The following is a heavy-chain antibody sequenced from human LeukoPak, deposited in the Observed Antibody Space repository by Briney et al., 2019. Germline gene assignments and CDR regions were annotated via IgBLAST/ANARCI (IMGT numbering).Heavy chain of an antibody. CDR2: IIPILGIT. J-gene: IGHJ6*02. CDR1: GGTFSSYA. CDR3: ARVAPDYFYGMDV. Sequence: SVNFCCTASGGTFSSYAISWVRQAPGPGLERMGRIIPILGITNHAQKIQRSVTITAEESTSTTYVELSSLRSEDTAVYYCARVAPDYFYGMDVWGQGTTVTVSS. V-gene: IGHV1-69*04.